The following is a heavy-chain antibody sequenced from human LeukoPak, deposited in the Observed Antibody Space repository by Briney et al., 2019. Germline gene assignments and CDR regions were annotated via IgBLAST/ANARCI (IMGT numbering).Heavy chain of an antibody. D-gene: IGHD3-22*01. Sequence: AETLSLTCTVSGGSISSYYWSWIRQPPGKGLEWIGYIYYSGSTNYNRSLKSRVTISVDTSKNQFSLKLSSVTAADTAVYYCARAHHDSSGYYYVRWFDPWGQGTLVTVSS. CDR1: GGSISSYY. V-gene: IGHV4-59*01. CDR3: ARAHHDSSGYYYVRWFDP. J-gene: IGHJ5*02. CDR2: IYYSGST.